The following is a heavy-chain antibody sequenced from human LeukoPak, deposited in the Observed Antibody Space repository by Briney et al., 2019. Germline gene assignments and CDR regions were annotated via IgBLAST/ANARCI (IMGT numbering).Heavy chain of an antibody. CDR1: GSSFTSYW. J-gene: IGHJ4*02. V-gene: IGHV5-51*01. CDR3: ARHTVHTAMANDY. D-gene: IGHD5-18*01. Sequence: GGSLKISCKGSGSSFTSYWIGWVRQLPGKGLEWMGIIYPGDSDTRYSPSFQGQVTISADKSISTAYLQWSSLKASDTAMYYCARHTVHTAMANDYWGQGTLVTVSS. CDR2: IYPGDSDT.